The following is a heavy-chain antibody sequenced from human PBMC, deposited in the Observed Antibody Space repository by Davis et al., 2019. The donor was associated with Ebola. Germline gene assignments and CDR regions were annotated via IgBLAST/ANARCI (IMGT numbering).Heavy chain of an antibody. D-gene: IGHD3-16*01. Sequence: SVKVSCKASGGTFSTYTFTWVRQAPGQGLEWMGGIIPTFGAPTYAQRFQGRVTITADESTRTAYMELSSLTSEDTAVYFCARRGVIWGIYGMDAWGQGTTVTVSS. CDR2: IIPTFGAP. J-gene: IGHJ6*02. V-gene: IGHV1-69*13. CDR1: GGTFSTYT. CDR3: ARRGVIWGIYGMDA.